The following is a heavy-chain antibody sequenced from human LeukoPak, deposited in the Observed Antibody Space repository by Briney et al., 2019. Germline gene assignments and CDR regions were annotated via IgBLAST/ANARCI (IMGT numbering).Heavy chain of an antibody. CDR1: GGSISSGGYY. CDR3: ARDQADYDFWSGYYQPKRAFDI. D-gene: IGHD3-3*01. J-gene: IGHJ3*02. V-gene: IGHV4-31*03. CDR2: IYYSGST. Sequence: SETLSLTCTVSGGSISSGGYYWSWIRQHPGKGLEWIGYIYYSGSTYYNPSLKSRVTISVDTSKNQFSLKLSSVTAADTAVYYCARDQADYDFWSGYYQPKRAFDIWGQGTMVTVSS.